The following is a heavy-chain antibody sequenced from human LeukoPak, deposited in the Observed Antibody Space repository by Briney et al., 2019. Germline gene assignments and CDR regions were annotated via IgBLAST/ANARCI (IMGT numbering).Heavy chain of an antibody. D-gene: IGHD3-10*01. Sequence: ASVKVSCKASGYTFTSYDINWVRQATGQGLEWMGWMNPNSGNTGYAQKFQGRVTMTRNTSISTAYMELSSLRSEDTAVYYCASAVTMVRGVVRTKYWPYYYGMDVWGQGTTVTVSS. V-gene: IGHV1-8*01. CDR3: ASAVTMVRGVVRTKYWPYYYGMDV. CDR1: GYTFTSYD. J-gene: IGHJ6*02. CDR2: MNPNSGNT.